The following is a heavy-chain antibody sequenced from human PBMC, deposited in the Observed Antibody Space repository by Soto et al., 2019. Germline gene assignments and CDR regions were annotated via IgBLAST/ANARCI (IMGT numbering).Heavy chain of an antibody. Sequence: QVQLQESGPGLVKPSQTLSLTCTVSGGSISSGGYYWSWIRQLPGKGLEWIGYIYYSGSTYYNPSLKSRVTISVDTSKNQFSLKLSSVTAADTAVYYCARDRGIQLGWWFDPWGQGTLVTVSS. D-gene: IGHD5-18*01. CDR1: GGSISSGGYY. J-gene: IGHJ5*02. CDR2: IYYSGST. CDR3: ARDRGIQLGWWFDP. V-gene: IGHV4-31*03.